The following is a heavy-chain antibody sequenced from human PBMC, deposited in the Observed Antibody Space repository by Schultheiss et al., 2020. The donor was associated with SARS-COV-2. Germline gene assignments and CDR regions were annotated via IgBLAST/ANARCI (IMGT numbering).Heavy chain of an antibody. Sequence: GGSLRLSCAASGFTFSSYSMHWVRQAPGKGLEWVSRINSDGSSTSYADSVKGRFTISRDNAKNSLYLQMNSLRAEDTAVYYCARDEAYSSGWYPIDYWGQGTLVTVSS. CDR3: ARDEAYSSGWYPIDY. D-gene: IGHD6-19*01. CDR2: INSDGSST. J-gene: IGHJ4*02. CDR1: GFTFSSYS. V-gene: IGHV3-74*01.